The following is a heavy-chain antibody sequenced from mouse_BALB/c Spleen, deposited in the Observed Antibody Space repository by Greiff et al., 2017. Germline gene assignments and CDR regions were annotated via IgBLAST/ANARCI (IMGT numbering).Heavy chain of an antibody. CDR2: IWAGGST. CDR3: AREETYGNSYYAMDY. J-gene: IGHJ4*01. D-gene: IGHD2-10*02. CDR1: GFSLTSYG. Sequence: VQLQESGPGLVAPSQSLSITCTVSGFSLTSYGVHWVRQPPGKGLEWLGVIWAGGSTNYNSALMSRLSISKDNSKSQVFLKMNSLQTDDTAMYYCAREETYGNSYYAMDYWGQGTSVTVSS. V-gene: IGHV2-9*02.